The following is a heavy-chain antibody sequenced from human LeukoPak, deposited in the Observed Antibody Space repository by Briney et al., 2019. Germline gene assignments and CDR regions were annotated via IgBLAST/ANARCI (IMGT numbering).Heavy chain of an antibody. D-gene: IGHD3-22*01. CDR2: INTNTGNP. V-gene: IGHV7-4-1*02. CDR1: GYTFTTYA. CDR3: ARGELAYYGSSGYWLFDAFDI. Sequence: ASVKVSCKASGYTFTTYAMNWARQAPGQGLEWMGWINTNTGNPTYAQGFTGRFVFSLDTSVSTAYLQISSLKAEDTAVYYCARGELAYYGSSGYWLFDAFDIWGQGTMVTVSS. J-gene: IGHJ3*02.